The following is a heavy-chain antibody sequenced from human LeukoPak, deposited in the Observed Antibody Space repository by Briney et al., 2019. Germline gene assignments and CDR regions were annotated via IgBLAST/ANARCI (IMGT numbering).Heavy chain of an antibody. D-gene: IGHD6-19*01. V-gene: IGHV1-2*02. CDR2: INPNSGGT. CDR1: GGTFSSYA. CDR3: ARDSTVAGTIFFDY. J-gene: IGHJ4*02. Sequence: GASVKVSCKASGGTFSSYAISWVRQAPGQGLEWMGWINPNSGGTNYAQKFQGRVTMTRDTSISTAYMELSRLRSDDTAVYYCARDSTVAGTIFFDYWGQGTLVTVSS.